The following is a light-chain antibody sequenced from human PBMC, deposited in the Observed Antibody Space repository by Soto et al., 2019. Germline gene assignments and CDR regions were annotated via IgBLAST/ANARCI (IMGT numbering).Light chain of an antibody. Sequence: EIVLTQSTATLSLSPGERATLSCRASQSVSSYLAWYQQKPGQAPRLLIYDASNRATGIPARFSGSGSGTYFTLTISSLEPEDFAVYYCQQRGNWPRTFGQGTKLEIK. J-gene: IGKJ2*01. CDR1: QSVSSY. V-gene: IGKV3-11*01. CDR3: QQRGNWPRT. CDR2: DAS.